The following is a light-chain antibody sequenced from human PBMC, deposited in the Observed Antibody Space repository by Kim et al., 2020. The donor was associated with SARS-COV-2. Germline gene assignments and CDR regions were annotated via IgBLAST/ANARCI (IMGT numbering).Light chain of an antibody. CDR1: SNNVGDQG. J-gene: IGLJ3*02. V-gene: IGLV10-54*01. Sequence: QPATLTCTGNSNNVGDQGAPWLPQHQGHPPTLLSYRNNKRPSGISERFSASRSRNTASLTITGLHPEDEADYYCSAWDNNLSAWVFGGGTQLTVL. CDR2: RNN. CDR3: SAWDNNLSAWV.